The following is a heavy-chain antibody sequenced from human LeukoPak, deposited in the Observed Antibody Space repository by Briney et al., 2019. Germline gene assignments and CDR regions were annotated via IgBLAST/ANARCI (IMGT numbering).Heavy chain of an antibody. J-gene: IGHJ4*02. CDR1: GYTFTSYG. CDR3: SITKRGPIVGATKGEYYFDY. V-gene: IGHV1-18*01. CDR2: ISAYNGNT. Sequence: GASVKVSFKASGYTFTSYGISWVRQAPGQGLEWMGWISAYNGNTNYAQKLQGRVTMTTDTSTSTAYMELRSLRSDDTAVYYCSITKRGPIVGATKGEYYFDYWGQGNLVTVSS. D-gene: IGHD1-26*01.